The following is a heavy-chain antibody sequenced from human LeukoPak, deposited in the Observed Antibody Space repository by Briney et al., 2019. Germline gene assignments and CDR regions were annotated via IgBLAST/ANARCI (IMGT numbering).Heavy chain of an antibody. D-gene: IGHD2-21*01. CDR1: GGSFSGYY. Sequence: PSETLSLTCAVYGGSFSGYYWSWIRQPPGKGLEWIGEINHSGGTNYNPSLKSRVTISVDTSKNQFSLKLSSVTAADTAVYYCASSPHRQDYYGMDVWGQGTTVTVSS. CDR3: ASSPHRQDYYGMDV. CDR2: INHSGGT. J-gene: IGHJ6*02. V-gene: IGHV4-34*01.